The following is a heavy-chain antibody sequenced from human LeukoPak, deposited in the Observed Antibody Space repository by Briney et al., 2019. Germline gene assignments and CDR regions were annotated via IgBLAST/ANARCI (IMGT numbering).Heavy chain of an antibody. CDR3: ARGGGMVRGVIIDYYYYYMDV. D-gene: IGHD3-10*01. Sequence: GASVKVSCKTSGYSFIDYYIHWVRQAPGQGLEWMGWINSNSADTNYAQNFQGRVTMTRDTSISTAYMELSRLRSDDTAVYYCARGGGMVRGVIIDYYYYYMDVWGKGTTVTISS. CDR1: GYSFIDYY. V-gene: IGHV1-2*02. J-gene: IGHJ6*03. CDR2: INSNSADT.